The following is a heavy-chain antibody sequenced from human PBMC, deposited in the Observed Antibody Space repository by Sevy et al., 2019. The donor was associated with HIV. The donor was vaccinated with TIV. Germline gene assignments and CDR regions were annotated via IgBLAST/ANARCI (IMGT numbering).Heavy chain of an antibody. V-gene: IGHV3-30*02. CDR3: AKEDAGLLRAFDI. CDR2: IAYDGINK. D-gene: IGHD2-21*01. CDR1: GHIFSDYG. Sequence: GGSLRLSCAASGHIFSDYGIHWVRQAPGKGLEWVALIAYDGINKFYADSVKGRFTVSRDNSKNTRYLQMNSLRVDDTAVYYCAKEDAGLLRAFDIWGQGTMVTVSS. J-gene: IGHJ3*02.